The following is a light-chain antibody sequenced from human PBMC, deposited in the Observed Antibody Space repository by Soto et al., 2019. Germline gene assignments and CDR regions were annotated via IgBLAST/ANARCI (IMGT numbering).Light chain of an antibody. Sequence: AIPMTQSPPSLSASVGDRVTITCRASQTITTHVNWYQQKPGKAPKLLIYAASTLQSGVPSRFSGSGSGTDFTLTISCLQSEDFATYYCQQYYSYPDTFGQGTRLEIK. V-gene: IGKV1-8*01. CDR2: AAS. CDR3: QQYYSYPDT. J-gene: IGKJ5*01. CDR1: QTITTH.